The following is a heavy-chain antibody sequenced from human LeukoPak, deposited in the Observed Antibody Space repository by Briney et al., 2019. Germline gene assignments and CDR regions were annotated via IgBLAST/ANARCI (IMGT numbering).Heavy chain of an antibody. V-gene: IGHV1-24*01. D-gene: IGHD5-24*01. Sequence: GASVKVSCKVAGHSLTKLSLHWVRQAPGKGLEWMVGFDPKDRESIYAQKFKSRVTLTEDTSTDTAYMELSSLRRDDTALYYCAVRFGWHGFEVWGQGTTVSVSS. CDR3: AVRFGWHGFEV. J-gene: IGHJ6*02. CDR2: FDPKDRES. CDR1: GHSLTKLS.